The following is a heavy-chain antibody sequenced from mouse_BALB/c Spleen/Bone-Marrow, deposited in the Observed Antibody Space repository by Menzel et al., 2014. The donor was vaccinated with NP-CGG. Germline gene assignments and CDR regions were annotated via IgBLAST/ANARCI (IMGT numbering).Heavy chain of an antibody. V-gene: IGHV1-80*01. CDR3: ARGGISVDY. CDR2: IYPGDGDT. J-gene: IGHJ2*01. Sequence: SGAELVRPGSSVKISCKASGYAFSVHWMNWVKQRPGQGLEWIGQIYPGDGDTNYNGKFKGRATLTADKSSNTAYMQLSSLTSEDSAVYFCARGGISVDYWGQGTTLTVSS. CDR1: GYAFSVHW.